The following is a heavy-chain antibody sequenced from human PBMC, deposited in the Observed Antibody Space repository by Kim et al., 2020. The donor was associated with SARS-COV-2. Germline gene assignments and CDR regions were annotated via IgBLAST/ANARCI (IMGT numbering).Heavy chain of an antibody. D-gene: IGHD2-2*01. V-gene: IGHV3-66*01. J-gene: IGHJ4*02. Sequence: GGSLRLSCAASGFTVSSNYMSWVRQAPGKGLEWVSVIYSGSSTYYADSVKGRFTISRDNSKNTLYLQMNSLRAEDTAVYYCARTEPAVPALHFDYWGQGTLVTVSS. CDR3: ARTEPAVPALHFDY. CDR2: IYSGSST. CDR1: GFTVSSNY.